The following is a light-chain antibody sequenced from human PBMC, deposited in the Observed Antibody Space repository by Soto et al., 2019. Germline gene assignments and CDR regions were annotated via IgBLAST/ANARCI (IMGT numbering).Light chain of an antibody. CDR1: QSISSY. CDR2: AAS. Sequence: DIQMTQSPSSLSASVGDRVTITCRASQSISSYLNWHQQKPGKAPNLLIYAASSLQSGAPSRFSGSGSGTDFTLTISSLQPEDFATYYCQQSYSMSYTFGQGTKLEIK. V-gene: IGKV1-39*01. J-gene: IGKJ2*01. CDR3: QQSYSMSYT.